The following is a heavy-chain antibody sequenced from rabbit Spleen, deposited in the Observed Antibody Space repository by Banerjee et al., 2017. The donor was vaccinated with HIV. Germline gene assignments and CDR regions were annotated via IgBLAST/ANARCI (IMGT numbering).Heavy chain of an antibody. Sequence: QSLEESGGDLVKPGASLTLTCTASGFSFSSSQWICWVRQAPGKGLEWIACIYGGDSGSTRYASWMNGRFTISKASSTTVTLQMTSLTAADTATYFCARAELSIGWGEDLWGPGTLVTVS. V-gene: IGHV1S40*01. J-gene: IGHJ4*01. CDR1: GFSFSSSQW. CDR3: ARAELSIGWGEDL. CDR2: IYGGDSGST. D-gene: IGHD4-1*01.